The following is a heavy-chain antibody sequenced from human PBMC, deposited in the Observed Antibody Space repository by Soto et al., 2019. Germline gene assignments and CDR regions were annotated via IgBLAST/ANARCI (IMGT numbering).Heavy chain of an antibody. J-gene: IGHJ4*02. D-gene: IGHD2-8*01. CDR2: ISYDGSNK. CDR1: GFTFSSYG. CDR3: AKGTTNDY. V-gene: IGHV3-30*18. Sequence: QVQLVESGGGVVQPGRSLRLSCAASGFTFSSYGMHWVRQAPGKGLEWVAVISYDGSNKYYADSVKGRFTISRDNSKNTLDLLMNSLRAEDTAVYYCAKGTTNDYWGQGTLVTVSS.